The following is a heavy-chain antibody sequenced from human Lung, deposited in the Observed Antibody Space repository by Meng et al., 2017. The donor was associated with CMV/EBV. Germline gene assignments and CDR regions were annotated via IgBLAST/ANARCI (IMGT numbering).Heavy chain of an antibody. V-gene: IGHV4-39*01. CDR1: GGSISSSSYY. D-gene: IGHD1-26*01. J-gene: IGHJ4*02. Sequence: SETXSLTCTVSGGSISSSSYYWGWIRQPPGKGLEWIGSIYYSGSTYYNPSLKSRVTISVDTSKNQFSLKLSSVTAADTAVYYCARNTLRGWEPRYYFDYWXQGTLVTVSS. CDR3: ARNTLRGWEPRYYFDY. CDR2: IYYSGST.